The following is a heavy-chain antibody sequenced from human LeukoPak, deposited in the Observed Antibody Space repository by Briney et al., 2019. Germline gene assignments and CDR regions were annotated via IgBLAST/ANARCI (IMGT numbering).Heavy chain of an antibody. CDR1: GFTFDDYA. CDR3: AIIGTPGETEYYRL. J-gene: IGHJ1*01. V-gene: IGHV3-9*01. D-gene: IGHD2-21*01. CDR2: ISWNSGSI. Sequence: GRSLRLSCAASGFTFDDYAMHWVRQAPGKGLEWVSGISWNSGSIGYADSVKGRFTISRDNAQNSLYLQINSLSAEDTAIYYCAIIGTPGETEYYRLWGQGTRVTVSS.